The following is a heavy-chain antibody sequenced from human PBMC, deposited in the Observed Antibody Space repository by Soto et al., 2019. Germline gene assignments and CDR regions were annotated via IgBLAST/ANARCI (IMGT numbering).Heavy chain of an antibody. CDR3: ARGLGREYKDNMTHFHLDY. CDR2: LYPNGRA. J-gene: IGHJ4*02. V-gene: IGHV3-53*01. CDR1: GFTVSSNY. D-gene: IGHD1-1*01. Sequence: GGSLRLSCAASGFTVSSNYLTWVRQAPGKGLKWVSVLYPNGRAFYADSVKGRFTISTDNSQNSVYLQMNTLRADDAAIYYCARGLGREYKDNMTHFHLDYWGQGTLGTVSS.